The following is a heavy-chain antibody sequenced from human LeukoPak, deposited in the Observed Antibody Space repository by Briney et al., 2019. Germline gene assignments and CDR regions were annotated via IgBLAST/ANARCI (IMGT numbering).Heavy chain of an antibody. CDR3: ARPPHSCSSTSCYSQY. J-gene: IGHJ4*02. Sequence: GGSLRLSCAASGFTFSSYGMHWVRQAPGKGLERVAIISYDGSNKYYVDSVKGRFTTSRDNSMDTLYLQMNGLRPEDTAVYYCARPPHSCSSTSCYSQYWGQGTLVSVSS. D-gene: IGHD2-2*01. V-gene: IGHV3-30*03. CDR2: ISYDGSNK. CDR1: GFTFSSYG.